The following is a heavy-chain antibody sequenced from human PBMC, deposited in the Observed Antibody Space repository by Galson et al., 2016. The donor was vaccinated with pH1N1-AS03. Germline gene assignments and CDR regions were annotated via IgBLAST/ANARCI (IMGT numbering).Heavy chain of an antibody. J-gene: IGHJ3*02. CDR3: ARANHWALDI. V-gene: IGHV3-7*01. Sequence: SLRLSCAASGFTFSSHWMFWVRQAPGKGLEWAAIISPDGGAGYYADSVKGRFTISRDNAKESLYLQMNSLGAEDPALYYCARANHWALDIWGQGTMVTVSS. CDR2: ISPDGGAG. CDR1: GFTFSSHW.